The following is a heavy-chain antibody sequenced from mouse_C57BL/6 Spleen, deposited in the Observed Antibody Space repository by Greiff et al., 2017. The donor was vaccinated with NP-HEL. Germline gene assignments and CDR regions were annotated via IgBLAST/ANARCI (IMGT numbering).Heavy chain of an antibody. D-gene: IGHD1-1*01. CDR1: GYAFSSSW. J-gene: IGHJ1*03. CDR2: IYPGDGDT. CDR3: ARSGITDGYFDG. Sequence: QVQLQQSGPELVKPGASVKISCKASGYAFSSSWMNWVKQRPGKGLEWIGRIYPGDGDTNYNGKFKGKATLTADKSSSTAYMQLSSLTSEDSAVYFCARSGITDGYFDGWGTGTTVTVSS. V-gene: IGHV1-82*01.